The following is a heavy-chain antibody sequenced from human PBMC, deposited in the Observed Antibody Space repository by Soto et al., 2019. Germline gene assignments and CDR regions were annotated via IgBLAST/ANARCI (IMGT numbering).Heavy chain of an antibody. D-gene: IGHD6-19*01. Sequence: SVKVSCKTSGYRFTTYGISWVRQAPGQGLEWMGWISTYNEKKKYIQKFQGRLTMTTEASTSTAYMELKNLRSDDTAVYYCARETVVGSRGCDAFDSWGQGNLVTVSS. CDR3: ARETVVGSRGCDAFDS. CDR1: GYRFTTYG. J-gene: IGHJ4*02. CDR2: ISTYNEKK. V-gene: IGHV1-18*04.